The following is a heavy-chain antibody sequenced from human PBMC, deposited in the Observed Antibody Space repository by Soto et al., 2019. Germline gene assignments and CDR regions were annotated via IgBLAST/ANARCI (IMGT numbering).Heavy chain of an antibody. Sequence: QVQLVESGGGVVQPGRSLRLSCAASGFTFSSYGMHWVRQAPGKGLEWVAVISYDGSNKYYADSVKGRFTISRDNSKNTLYLQMNSLRAEDTAVYYCEIRTDHFDYWGQGTLVTVSS. J-gene: IGHJ4*02. D-gene: IGHD3-10*01. CDR3: EIRTDHFDY. CDR1: GFTFSSYG. CDR2: ISYDGSNK. V-gene: IGHV3-30*03.